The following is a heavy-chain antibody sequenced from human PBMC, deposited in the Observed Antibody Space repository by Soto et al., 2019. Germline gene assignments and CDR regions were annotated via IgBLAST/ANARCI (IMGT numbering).Heavy chain of an antibody. J-gene: IGHJ3*02. CDR1: GFTFTRYA. D-gene: IGHD6-19*01. V-gene: IGHV1-18*01. Sequence: ASVKVSCKASGFTFTRYAISWVRQAPGQGLEWMGYISGYNGNTNYAQNLQGRVTMTTDTSTTTAYMELGSLTSDDTAVYYCARGLKRGAVAGPNDAFDIWGQGTMVTVSS. CDR3: ARGLKRGAVAGPNDAFDI. CDR2: ISGYNGNT.